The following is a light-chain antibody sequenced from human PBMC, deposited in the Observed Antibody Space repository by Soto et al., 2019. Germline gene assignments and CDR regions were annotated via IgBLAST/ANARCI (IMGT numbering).Light chain of an antibody. Sequence: IVLTQSPSTLSLSPGERATLSCRASQRVSSYLAWYQQKPGQAPRLLLYDASNRPTAIPASFNGSGSGTDFTLTISSLELEDFAVYYCQQRSNWHRLTFGGGTKVDIK. CDR1: QRVSSY. CDR2: DAS. V-gene: IGKV3-11*01. CDR3: QQRSNWHRLT. J-gene: IGKJ4*01.